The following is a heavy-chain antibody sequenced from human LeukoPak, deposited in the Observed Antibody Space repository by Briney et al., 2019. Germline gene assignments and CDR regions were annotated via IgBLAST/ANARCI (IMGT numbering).Heavy chain of an antibody. J-gene: IGHJ3*02. Sequence: GASVKVSCKASGYTFTDYYMHWVRQAPGQGLEWMGWINPHSGDTNYAQKFQGRVSMTRDTSISTAYMELSRLRSDDTAVYYCARVVAAAGTGAFDIWGQGTMVTVSS. CDR3: ARVVAAAGTGAFDI. D-gene: IGHD6-13*01. CDR1: GYTFTDYY. V-gene: IGHV1-2*02. CDR2: INPHSGDT.